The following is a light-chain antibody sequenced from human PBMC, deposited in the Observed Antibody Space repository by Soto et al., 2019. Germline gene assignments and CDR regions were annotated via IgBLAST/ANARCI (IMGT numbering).Light chain of an antibody. V-gene: IGKV3-20*01. Sequence: EIVLTQSPGTLSLSPGERATLSCRASQSVSSSHLAWYQQKRGQAPRLLIYGTSERAAGIPNRFSGSGSGTDFTLTISRLEPEDFAVYCCQQYDSSPWTFGQGTKVEIK. CDR2: GTS. J-gene: IGKJ1*01. CDR3: QQYDSSPWT. CDR1: QSVSSSH.